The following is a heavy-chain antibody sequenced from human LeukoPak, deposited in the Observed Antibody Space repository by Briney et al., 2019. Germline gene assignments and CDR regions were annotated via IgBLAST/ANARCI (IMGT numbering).Heavy chain of an antibody. CDR3: ARDVTRRGAFDI. D-gene: IGHD5-18*01. J-gene: IGHJ3*02. CDR1: GFTFSSYA. CDR2: ISGSGGST. V-gene: IGHV3-23*01. Sequence: GGSLTLSCAASGFTFSSYAMSWVCQAPGKGLEWVSAISGSGGSTYYADSVKGRFTISRDNSKNTLYLQMGSLRAEDMAVYYCARDVTRRGAFDIWGQGTMVTVSS.